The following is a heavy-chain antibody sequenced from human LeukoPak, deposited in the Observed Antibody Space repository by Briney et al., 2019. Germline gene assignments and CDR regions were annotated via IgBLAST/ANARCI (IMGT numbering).Heavy chain of an antibody. CDR3: SRENGAFSPFGY. D-gene: IGHD2-8*01. V-gene: IGHV4-59*12. J-gene: IGHJ4*02. CDR1: GGSISDSY. CDR2: IYNTGST. Sequence: SETLSLTCTVSGGSISDSYCTWFRQPPGKGLEWIGYIYNTGSTDYNPSLKSRVTMSVDTSKNNKNQFSLNLTSVTAADTAVYYCSRENGAFSPFGYWDQGTLVTVPS.